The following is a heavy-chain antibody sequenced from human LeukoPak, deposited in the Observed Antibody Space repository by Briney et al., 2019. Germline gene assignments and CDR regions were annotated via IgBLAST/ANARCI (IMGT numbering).Heavy chain of an antibody. J-gene: IGHJ4*02. Sequence: GGSLRLSCAASGCTFSSYWMHWVRQAPGKGLVWVSRINSVGSSPSYADSVKGRWTISRDNAKNTLYLQMNSLRAEDTAVYYCARGGYSGYNFDYWGQGTLVTVLS. V-gene: IGHV3-74*01. CDR3: ARGGYSGYNFDY. CDR1: GCTFSSYW. D-gene: IGHD5-12*01. CDR2: INSVGSSP.